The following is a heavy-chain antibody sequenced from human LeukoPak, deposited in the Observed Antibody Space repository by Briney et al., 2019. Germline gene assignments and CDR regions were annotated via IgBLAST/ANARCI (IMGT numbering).Heavy chain of an antibody. CDR3: ARAHTYGKDAFDI. CDR2: ISSSSSYI. V-gene: IGHV3-21*01. D-gene: IGHD3-16*01. CDR1: GFAFSTYS. Sequence: GGSLRLSCAASGFAFSTYSMNWVRQAPGKGLEWVSSISSSSSYIYYADSVKGRFTISRDNAKNSLYLQMNSLRAEDTAVYYCARAHTYGKDAFDIWGQGTMVTVSS. J-gene: IGHJ3*02.